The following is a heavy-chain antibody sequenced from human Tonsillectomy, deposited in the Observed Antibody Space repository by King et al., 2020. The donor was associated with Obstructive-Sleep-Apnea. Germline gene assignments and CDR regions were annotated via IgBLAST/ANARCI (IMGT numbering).Heavy chain of an antibody. D-gene: IGHD1-1*01. J-gene: IGHJ6*02. Sequence: VQLVESGGGLVQPGRSLRLSCAASGFTFDDYAMHWVRQAPGKGLERVSGISWNSGSIGYADSVKGRFTISRDNAKNSLYLQMNSLRAEDTALYYCAKDSTSDYYYGMDVWGQGTTVTVSS. CDR1: GFTFDDYA. CDR2: ISWNSGSI. V-gene: IGHV3-9*01. CDR3: AKDSTSDYYYGMDV.